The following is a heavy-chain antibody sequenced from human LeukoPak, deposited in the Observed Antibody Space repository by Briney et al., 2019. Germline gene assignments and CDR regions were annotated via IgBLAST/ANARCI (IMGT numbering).Heavy chain of an antibody. Sequence: GGSLRLSCAASGFTVSSNYMSWVRQAPGKGPEWVSVIYSGGSTYYADSVKGRFTISRDNSKSTLYLQMNSLRAEDTAVYYCASSPNYYDSSGYPFEDYWGQGTLVTVSS. CDR3: ASSPNYYDSSGYPFEDY. CDR2: IYSGGST. CDR1: GFTVSSNY. V-gene: IGHV3-66*02. D-gene: IGHD3-22*01. J-gene: IGHJ4*02.